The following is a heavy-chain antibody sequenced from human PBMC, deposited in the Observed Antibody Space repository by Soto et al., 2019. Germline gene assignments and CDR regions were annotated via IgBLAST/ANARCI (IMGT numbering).Heavy chain of an antibody. CDR3: ARVEAPFGESLH. D-gene: IGHD3-10*01. CDR1: GYTFSSYT. Sequence: QIQLAQSGGEVKKPGASVKVSCKTSGYTFSSYTIAWVRQAPGQGLEWLGWISPDDGHTEYEQKFQGRVTMTADTLTTNAYMELRSLKYDDTAVYYCARVEAPFGESLHWGQGTPVTVSA. J-gene: IGHJ4*02. V-gene: IGHV1-18*01. CDR2: ISPDDGHT.